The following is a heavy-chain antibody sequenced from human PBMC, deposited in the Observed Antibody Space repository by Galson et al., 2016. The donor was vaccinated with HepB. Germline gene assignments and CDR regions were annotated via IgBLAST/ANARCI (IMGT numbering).Heavy chain of an antibody. J-gene: IGHJ4*02. Sequence: SETLSLTCTVSDNSIRSYHWNWIRQTPGKGLEWIGYNSGFTNYNPSLQSRVTMSLDTSKSQFSLKLRSVTAADTAVYYCATSPRRGQSVWEYYFDHWGQGTPVTVSS. CDR1: DNSIRSYH. D-gene: IGHD3-16*01. V-gene: IGHV4-59*01. CDR2: NSGFT. CDR3: ATSPRRGQSVWEYYFDH.